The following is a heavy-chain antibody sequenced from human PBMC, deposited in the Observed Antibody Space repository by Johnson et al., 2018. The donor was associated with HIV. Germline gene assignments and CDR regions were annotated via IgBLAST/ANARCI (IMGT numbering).Heavy chain of an antibody. CDR3: AREISGYYYDYAAFDL. Sequence: MMLVESGGGLVQPGGSLRLSCAASGFSFDSHAINWVRQAPGKGLQWVSAISYSGSSTYYADSVKGRFTISRDNSRSSVYLHMINLRADDTALYHCAREISGYYYDYAAFDLWGQGITVTGSS. J-gene: IGHJ3*01. CDR1: GFSFDSHA. V-gene: IGHV3-23*04. D-gene: IGHD3-22*01. CDR2: ISYSGSST.